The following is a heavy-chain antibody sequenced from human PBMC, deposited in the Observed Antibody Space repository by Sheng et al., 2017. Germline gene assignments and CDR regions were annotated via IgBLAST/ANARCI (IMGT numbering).Heavy chain of an antibody. V-gene: IGHV4-39*07. CDR2: SIIVEAP. CDR1: GAPSAVVVT. D-gene: IGHD2-2*01. CDR3: ARDRRYCSSTSCPGGFDY. Sequence: QLQLQESGPGLVKPSETLSLTCTVSGAPSAVVVTIGAGSASPQGRGWSGLGASIIVEAPTTTRPSTSRVTISVDTSKNQFSLKLRSVTAADTAMYYCARDRRYCSSTSCPGGFDYWGQGTLVTVSS. J-gene: IGHJ4*02.